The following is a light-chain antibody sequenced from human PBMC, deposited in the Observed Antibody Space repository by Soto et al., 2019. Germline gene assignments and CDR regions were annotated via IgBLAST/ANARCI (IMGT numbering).Light chain of an antibody. V-gene: IGKV1-5*01. J-gene: IGKJ2*01. CDR2: DAS. Sequence: DIQMTQSPSTLSPSVGDRVTITCRASQSVSTWLAWYQQKPGKAPQLLIYDASSLEIGVPSRFSGSGSGTEFTLTISSLQPDDFATYYCQQYHSLYTFGQGTKLEIK. CDR3: QQYHSLYT. CDR1: QSVSTW.